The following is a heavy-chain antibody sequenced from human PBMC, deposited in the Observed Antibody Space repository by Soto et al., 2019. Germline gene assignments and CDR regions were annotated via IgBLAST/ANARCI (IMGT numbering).Heavy chain of an antibody. Sequence: QVQLVQSGAEVKKPGASVKVSCKASGYTFTSYGISWVRQAPGQGLEWMGWISAYNGNTNYAQKLQGRVTMTTDTSTSTAYMELRSLRSDDTAVYYCARSNTTGVKSGYRVHWFDPWGQGTLVTVSS. V-gene: IGHV1-18*01. CDR3: ARSNTTGVKSGYRVHWFDP. D-gene: IGHD3-9*01. CDR1: GYTFTSYG. J-gene: IGHJ5*02. CDR2: ISAYNGNT.